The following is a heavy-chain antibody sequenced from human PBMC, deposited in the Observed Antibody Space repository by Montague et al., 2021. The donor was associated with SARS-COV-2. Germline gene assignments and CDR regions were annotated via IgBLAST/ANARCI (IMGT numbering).Heavy chain of an antibody. CDR1: GFTFSTYA. CDR3: AKDSRYSSGV. D-gene: IGHD6-19*01. V-gene: IGHV3-23*01. Sequence: SLRLSCAASGFTFSTYAMSWVRQAPGKGLEWVSTIGGGGDTTYYADSVKGRFTISRDNSKNTVCLQMNSLRAEDTATYYCAKDSRYSSGVWGQGTTVTVSS. J-gene: IGHJ6*02. CDR2: IGGGGDTT.